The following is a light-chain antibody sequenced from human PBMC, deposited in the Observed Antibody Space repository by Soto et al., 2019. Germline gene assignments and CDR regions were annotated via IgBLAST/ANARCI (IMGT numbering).Light chain of an antibody. J-gene: IGLJ2*01. CDR2: EVS. Sequence: QSALTQPPSASGSPGQSVTISCTGTSSDVGGYNYVSWYQQYPGKAPKVMIYEVSQRPSGVPDRFSGSKSGNTASLTVSGLQAEDEADYYCSSFAGSNNPVVFGGGTQLTVL. CDR3: SSFAGSNNPVV. V-gene: IGLV2-8*01. CDR1: SSDVGGYNY.